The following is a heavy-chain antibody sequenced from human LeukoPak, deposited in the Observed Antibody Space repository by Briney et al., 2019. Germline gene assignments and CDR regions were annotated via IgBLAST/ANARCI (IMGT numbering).Heavy chain of an antibody. J-gene: IGHJ4*02. CDR1: GGSISSDY. D-gene: IGHD6-13*01. CDR3: ARAAFSSRYGFDY. CDR2: IHYSGST. V-gene: IGHV4-59*01. Sequence: SETLSLTCTVSGGSISSDYWSWIRQPPGKGLEWIGYIHYSGSTTYNPSLKSRVTISVDTSKNQFSLKLSSVTAADTAVYNCARAAFSSRYGFDYWGQGTLVTVSS.